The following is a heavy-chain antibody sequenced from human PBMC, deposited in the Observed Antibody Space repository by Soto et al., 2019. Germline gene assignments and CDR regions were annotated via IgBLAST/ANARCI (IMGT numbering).Heavy chain of an antibody. J-gene: IGHJ4*02. V-gene: IGHV4-30-4*01. CDR2: IYYSGST. CDR3: ARANYDYVWGSPKPLDY. CDR1: GGSISSGDYY. Sequence: TLSLTCTVSGGSISSGDYYWSWIRQPPGKGLEWIGYIYYSGSTYYNPSLKSRVTISVDTSKNQFSLKLSSVTAADTAVYYCARANYDYVWGSPKPLDYWGQGALVTVSS. D-gene: IGHD3-16*01.